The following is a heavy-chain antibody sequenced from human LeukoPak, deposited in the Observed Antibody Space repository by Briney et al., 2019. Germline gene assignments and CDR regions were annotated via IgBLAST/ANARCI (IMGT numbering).Heavy chain of an antibody. V-gene: IGHV1-18*01. Sequence: ASVKVSCKTSGYTFINYGISWVRQAPGQGLEWMGWITAYNGNTKYAQKLQGRVTMTTDTSTSTAYMELRSLRSDDTAVYYCARGLEEYSYGRNAYYYYYYYMDVWGKGTTVRVSS. J-gene: IGHJ6*03. CDR3: ARGLEEYSYGRNAYYYYYYYMDV. CDR1: GYTFINYG. CDR2: ITAYNGNT. D-gene: IGHD5-18*01.